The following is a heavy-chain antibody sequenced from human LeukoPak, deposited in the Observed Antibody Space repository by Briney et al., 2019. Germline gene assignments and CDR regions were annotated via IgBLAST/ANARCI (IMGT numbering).Heavy chain of an antibody. CDR3: ARGGIIGSSWYYFDY. D-gene: IGHD6-13*01. Sequence: ASVKVSCKASGGTFSSYAISWVRQAPGQGLEWMGWINPNSGGTNYAQKFQGRVTMTRDTSISTAYMELSRLRSDDTAVYYCARGGIIGSSWYYFDYWGQGTLVTVSS. CDR2: INPNSGGT. V-gene: IGHV1-2*02. J-gene: IGHJ4*02. CDR1: GGTFSSYA.